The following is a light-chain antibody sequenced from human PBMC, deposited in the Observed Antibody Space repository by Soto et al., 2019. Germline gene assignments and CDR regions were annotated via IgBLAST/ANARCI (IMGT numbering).Light chain of an antibody. Sequence: DIQMTQSPSTLSASVGDRVTITCRASQSISSWLAWYQQKPGKAPKLLIYKASSLESGVPSRFSGSGSGTEFTLTISSLQPDDFATYSCQQYKAFGQGTKLEIK. CDR2: KAS. CDR3: QQYKA. J-gene: IGKJ2*01. CDR1: QSISSW. V-gene: IGKV1-5*03.